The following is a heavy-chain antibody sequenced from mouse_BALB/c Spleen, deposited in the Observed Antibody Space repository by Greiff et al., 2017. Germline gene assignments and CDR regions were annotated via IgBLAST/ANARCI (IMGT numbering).Heavy chain of an antibody. V-gene: IGHV1S81*02. CDR2: INPSNGRT. CDR3: ASHLTAGY. J-gene: IGHJ4*01. CDR1: GYTFTSYW. D-gene: IGHD1-2*01. Sequence: VQLQQPGAELVKPGASVKLSCKASGYTFTSYWMHWVKQRPGQGLEWIGEINPSNGRTNYNEKFKSKATLTVDKSSSTAYMQLSSLTSEDSAVYYCASHLTAGYWGQGTSVTVSS.